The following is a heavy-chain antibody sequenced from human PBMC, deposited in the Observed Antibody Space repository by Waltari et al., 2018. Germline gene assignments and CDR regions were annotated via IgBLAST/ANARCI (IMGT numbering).Heavy chain of an antibody. CDR1: GFTFSSYG. V-gene: IGHV3-33*06. D-gene: IGHD4-4*01. CDR3: AKRDSFRAFDI. Sequence: QVQLVESGGGVVQPGRSLRLSCAASGFTFSSYGMHWVRQAPGKGLGWGAVIWYDGSNKYYADSVKGRVTISRDNSKNTLYLQMNSLRAEDTAVYYCAKRDSFRAFDIWGQGTMVTVSS. J-gene: IGHJ3*02. CDR2: IWYDGSNK.